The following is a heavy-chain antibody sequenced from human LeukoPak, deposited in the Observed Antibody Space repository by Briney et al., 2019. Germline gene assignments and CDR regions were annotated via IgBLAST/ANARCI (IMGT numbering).Heavy chain of an antibody. CDR1: GGSITTYY. V-gene: IGHV4-59*08. J-gene: IGHJ4*02. D-gene: IGHD2-21*01. Sequence: SETLSLTCTVSGGSITTYYWSWIRQPPGKGLEWIGYIDYSGSTNYNPSLKSRVTISIDTSKNQFSLKLNSVTAADTAVYYCARLNGGGWGQGTLVTVSS. CDR2: IDYSGST. CDR3: ARLNGGG.